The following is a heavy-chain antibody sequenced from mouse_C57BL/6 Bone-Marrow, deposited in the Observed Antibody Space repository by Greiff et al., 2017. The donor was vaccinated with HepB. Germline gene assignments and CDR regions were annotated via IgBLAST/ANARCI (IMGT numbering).Heavy chain of an antibody. CDR1: GYTFTSYW. CDR2: IDPNSGGT. J-gene: IGHJ3*01. CDR3: ARWGAQATPAWFAY. V-gene: IGHV1-62-3*01. D-gene: IGHD3-2*02. Sequence: VQLQQSGAELVKPGASVKLSCKASGYTFTSYWMHWVKQRPGRGLEWIGRIDPNSGGTKYNEKFKSKATLTVDKPSSTAYRQLSSLTSEDSAVYYCARWGAQATPAWFAYWGQGTLVTVSA.